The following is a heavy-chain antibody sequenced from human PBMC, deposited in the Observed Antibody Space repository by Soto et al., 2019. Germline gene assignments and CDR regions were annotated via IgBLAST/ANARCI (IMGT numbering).Heavy chain of an antibody. J-gene: IGHJ6*02. D-gene: IGHD3-22*01. Sequence: GGSLILSCAASGFTFSSYSMNWVRQAPGKGLEWVSYISSSSSTIYYADSVKGRFTISRDNAKNSLYLQMNSLRAEDTAVYYCARDSLDSSGYYYYYYGMDVWGQGTTVTVSS. CDR1: GFTFSSYS. CDR2: ISSSSSTI. V-gene: IGHV3-48*01. CDR3: ARDSLDSSGYYYYYYGMDV.